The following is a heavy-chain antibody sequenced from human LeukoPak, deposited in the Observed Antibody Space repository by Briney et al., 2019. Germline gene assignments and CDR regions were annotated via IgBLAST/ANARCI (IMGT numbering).Heavy chain of an antibody. CDR2: ISYDGSNK. J-gene: IGHJ4*02. D-gene: IGHD1-26*01. Sequence: PGGSLRLSCAASGFTFSSYGMRWVRQAPGKGLEWVAVISYDGSNKYYADSVKGRFTISRDNSKNTLYLQMNSLRAEDTAVYYCANFGYSGSYWGQGTLVTVSS. V-gene: IGHV3-30*18. CDR3: ANFGYSGSY. CDR1: GFTFSSYG.